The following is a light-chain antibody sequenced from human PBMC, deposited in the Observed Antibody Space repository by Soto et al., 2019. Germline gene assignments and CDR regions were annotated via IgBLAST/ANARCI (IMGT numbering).Light chain of an antibody. CDR1: RSDIGDSNF. V-gene: IGLV2-14*01. Sequence: QSVLTQPASVSGSPGQSVTISCTGPRSDIGDSNFISWYQHSPGEAPRLLIYEVNNRPSGVSRRFSGSKAGNTASLTISGLLDDDEADYFCASFRSGTILVFGSGTKVTVL. CDR3: ASFRSGTILV. J-gene: IGLJ1*01. CDR2: EVN.